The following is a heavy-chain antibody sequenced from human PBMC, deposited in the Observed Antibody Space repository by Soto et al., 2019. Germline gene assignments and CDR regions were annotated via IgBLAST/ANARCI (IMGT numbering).Heavy chain of an antibody. CDR2: IIPIFGTA. V-gene: IGHV1-69*13. CDR3: AIDITMVRGVIPPLLDWFDP. Sequence: GASVKVSCKASGGTFSSYAISWVRQAPGQGLEWMGGIIPIFGTANYAQKFQGRVMITADESTSTAYMELSSLRSEDTAVYYCAIDITMVRGVIPPLLDWFDPWGQGTLVTVSS. CDR1: GGTFSSYA. D-gene: IGHD3-10*01. J-gene: IGHJ5*02.